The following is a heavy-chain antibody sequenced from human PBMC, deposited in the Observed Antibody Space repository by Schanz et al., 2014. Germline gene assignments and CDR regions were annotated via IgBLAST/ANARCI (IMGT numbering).Heavy chain of an antibody. J-gene: IGHJ6*02. V-gene: IGHV4-4*02. Sequence: QVQLQESGPGLVKPSATLTLTCDVSGVSITTSNWWSWVRQPPGKGLEWIGYIYDGGSTYYNPSLKSRVTISIDTSKNQFSLRLTSVTAADTAVYYCYGMDVWGQGTTVTVSS. CDR3: YGMDV. CDR2: IYDGGST. CDR1: GVSITTSNW.